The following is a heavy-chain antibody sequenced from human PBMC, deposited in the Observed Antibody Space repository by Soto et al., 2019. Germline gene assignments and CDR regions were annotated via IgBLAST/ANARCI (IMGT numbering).Heavy chain of an antibody. CDR2: INAYNGKT. CDR1: GYTFTSYG. D-gene: IGHD6-13*01. CDR3: ARGKSVAGGKYCFDY. Sequence: QVQLVQSGAEVKKPGASVKGSCKASGYTFTSYGISWVRQAPGQGLEWMGWINAYNGKTQYAQKLQGRVTMTTDTSTSTAYMVLRSVRPDDTAVYYCARGKSVAGGKYCFDYWGQGTLVTVSS. V-gene: IGHV1-18*01. J-gene: IGHJ4*02.